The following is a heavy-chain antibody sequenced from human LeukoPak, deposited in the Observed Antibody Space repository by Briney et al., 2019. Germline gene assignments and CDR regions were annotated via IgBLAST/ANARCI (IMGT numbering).Heavy chain of an antibody. V-gene: IGHV1-46*01. D-gene: IGHD3-10*01. J-gene: IGHJ3*02. CDR1: GYTFTSYY. CDR2: INPSGGST. CDR3: ARDKNRRYGSGTSGPDAFDI. Sequence: ASVKVSCKASGYTFTSYYMHWVRQAPGQGLEWMGIINPSGGSTSYAQKFQGRVTMTRDTSTSTVYMELSSLRSEDTAVYYCARDKNRRYGSGTSGPDAFDIWGQGTMVTVSS.